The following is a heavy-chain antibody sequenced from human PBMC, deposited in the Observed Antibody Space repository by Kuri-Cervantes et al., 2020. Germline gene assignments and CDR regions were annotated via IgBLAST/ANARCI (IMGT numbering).Heavy chain of an antibody. CDR2: IYYSGST. J-gene: IGHJ6*03. CDR3: ARGLVYYYMDV. CDR1: GGSISSYY. Sequence: GSLRLSCTVSGGSISSYYWSWIRQPPGKGLEWIGYIYYSGSTNYNPSLKSRVTISVDTSKNQFSLKLTAVTAADTAVYYCARGLVYYYMDVWGKGTTVTVSS. D-gene: IGHD2-21*01. V-gene: IGHV4-59*01.